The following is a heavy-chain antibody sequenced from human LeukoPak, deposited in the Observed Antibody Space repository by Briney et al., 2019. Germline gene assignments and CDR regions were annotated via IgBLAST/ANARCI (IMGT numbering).Heavy chain of an antibody. CDR2: VHQGGSEK. D-gene: IGHD1-26*01. Sequence: GGSLRLSCAASGFTFSTYWMTWVRQTPGKGLEWVANVHQGGSEKYYWDSVKGRFTIFRDNAQNSLYLHMNSLRVEDTGVYYCTRDTGGSGSYPYFWGRGTLVTVSS. CDR3: TRDTGGSGSYPYF. J-gene: IGHJ4*02. CDR1: GFTFSTYW. V-gene: IGHV3-7*01.